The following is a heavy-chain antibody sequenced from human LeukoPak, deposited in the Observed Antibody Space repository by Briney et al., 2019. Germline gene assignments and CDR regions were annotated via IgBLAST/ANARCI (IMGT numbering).Heavy chain of an antibody. D-gene: IGHD6-13*01. CDR3: AKGGSSWPEPYFDY. CDR1: GFTFSDYY. Sequence: GGSLRLSCAASGFTFSDYYMSWIRPAAGKWRELVSYISGSGRTIYYADSVKGRFTISRDNAKNSLYLQMNSLRAEDMALYYCAKGGSSWPEPYFDYWGQGTLVTVSS. J-gene: IGHJ4*02. V-gene: IGHV3-11*01. CDR2: ISGSGRTI.